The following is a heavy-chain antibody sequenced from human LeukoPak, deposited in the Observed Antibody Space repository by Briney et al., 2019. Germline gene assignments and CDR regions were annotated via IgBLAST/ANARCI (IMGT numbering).Heavy chain of an antibody. D-gene: IGHD3-3*01. CDR3: ASLRERSYYARGFDY. J-gene: IGHJ4*02. V-gene: IGHV4-39*01. Sequence: SETLSLTCTVSGGSISSSSYYWGWIRRPPGEGLEWIGSIYYSGSIYYNPSLKSRVTISVDTSKNQFSLKLSSVTAANTAVYYCASLRERSYYARGFDYWGQGTLVTVSS. CDR1: GGSISSSSYY. CDR2: IYYSGSI.